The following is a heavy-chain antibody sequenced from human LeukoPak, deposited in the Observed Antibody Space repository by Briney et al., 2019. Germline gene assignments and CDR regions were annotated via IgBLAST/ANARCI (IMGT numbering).Heavy chain of an antibody. J-gene: IGHJ4*02. D-gene: IGHD3-10*01. CDR3: ARGSGWDTARYYFDY. CDR2: ISGSGGST. Sequence: GGSLRLSCAASGFTFSSYAMSWVRQAPGKGLEWVSAISGSGGSTYYADSVKGRFTISRDNSKNTLYLQMNSLGAEDTAVYYCARGSGWDTARYYFDYWGQGTLVTVSS. V-gene: IGHV3-23*01. CDR1: GFTFSSYA.